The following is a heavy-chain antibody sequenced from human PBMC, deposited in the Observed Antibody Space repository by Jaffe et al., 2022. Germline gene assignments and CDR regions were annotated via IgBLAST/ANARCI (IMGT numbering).Heavy chain of an antibody. J-gene: IGHJ3*02. D-gene: IGHD3-16*02. CDR2: IYPGDSDT. Sequence: EVQLVQSGAEVKKPGESLKISCKGSGYSFTSYWIGWVRQMPGKGLEWMGIIYPGDSDTRYSPSFQGQVTISADKSISTAYLQWSSLKASDTAMYYCATQWITFGGVIVIPHAFDIWGQGTMVTVSS. CDR3: ATQWITFGGVIVIPHAFDI. V-gene: IGHV5-51*03. CDR1: GYSFTSYW.